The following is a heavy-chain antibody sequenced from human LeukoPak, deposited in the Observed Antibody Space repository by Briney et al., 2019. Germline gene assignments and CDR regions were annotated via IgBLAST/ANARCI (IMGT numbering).Heavy chain of an antibody. CDR1: GGSISSYY. Sequence: SETLSLTCAVSGGSISSYYWSWIRQPPGKGLEWIGYIYYSGSTNYNPSLKSRVTISVDTSKNQFSLRLSSVTAADTAVYYCARGGATRYDFWSDTPGPTYYHHYMDVWGKGTTVTVSS. CDR3: ARGGATRYDFWSDTPGPTYYHHYMDV. J-gene: IGHJ6*03. CDR2: IYYSGST. V-gene: IGHV4-59*01. D-gene: IGHD3-3*01.